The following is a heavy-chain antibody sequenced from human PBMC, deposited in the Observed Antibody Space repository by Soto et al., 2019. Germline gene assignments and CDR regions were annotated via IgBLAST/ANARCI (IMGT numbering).Heavy chain of an antibody. Sequence: ASVKVSCKASGYTFTSYGISWVRQAPGQGLEWTRWISAYNGNTNYAQKLQGRVTMTTDTSTSTAYMELRSLRSDDTAVYYCARIRRVLWFGEYRNYGMDVWGQGTTVTVSS. J-gene: IGHJ6*02. V-gene: IGHV1-18*01. CDR1: GYTFTSYG. D-gene: IGHD3-10*01. CDR2: ISAYNGNT. CDR3: ARIRRVLWFGEYRNYGMDV.